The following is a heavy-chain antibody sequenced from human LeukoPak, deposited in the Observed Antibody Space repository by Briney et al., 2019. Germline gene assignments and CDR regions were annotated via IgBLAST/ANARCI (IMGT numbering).Heavy chain of an antibody. CDR1: GFTFSSYA. J-gene: IGHJ4*02. Sequence: PGGSLRLSCAASGFTFSSYAMSWVRQAPGKGLEWVSAISGSGGSTYYADSVKGQFTISRDNSKNTLYLQMNSLRAEDTAVYYCAKGPYCGGDCYSGEDYWGQGTLVTVSS. V-gene: IGHV3-23*01. D-gene: IGHD2-21*01. CDR3: AKGPYCGGDCYSGEDY. CDR2: ISGSGGST.